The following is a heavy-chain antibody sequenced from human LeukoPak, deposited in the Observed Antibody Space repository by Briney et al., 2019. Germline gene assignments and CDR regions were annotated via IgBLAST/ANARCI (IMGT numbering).Heavy chain of an antibody. CDR1: GFTFNNYW. D-gene: IGHD3-3*01. J-gene: IGHJ4*02. CDR3: TREYENGFDY. CDR2: LNRDGSST. V-gene: IGHV3-74*01. Sequence: PGGSLRLSCAASGFTFNNYWMHWVRQAPGKGLMWVSRLNRDGSSTTYAGSVKGRFTISRDNAKNTLYLQMNSLRAEDTGVYYCTREYENGFDYWGQGTLVTASA.